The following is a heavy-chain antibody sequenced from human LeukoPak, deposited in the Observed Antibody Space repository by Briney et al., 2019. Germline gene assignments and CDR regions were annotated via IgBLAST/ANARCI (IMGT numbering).Heavy chain of an antibody. D-gene: IGHD2-2*01. CDR2: INRNSGGT. V-gene: IGHV1-2*02. J-gene: IGHJ5*02. CDR1: GYTFSGYD. CDR3: ASDGGVVPAAILSGFDP. Sequence: ASLKVSCKASGYTFSGYDMHWVRQAPGQGLEWMRGINRNSGGTNYAEKVQGRFTITRDTSISTAYLELSRLRSEDTAVYYCASDGGVVPAAILSGFDPWGPGNLVTVSS.